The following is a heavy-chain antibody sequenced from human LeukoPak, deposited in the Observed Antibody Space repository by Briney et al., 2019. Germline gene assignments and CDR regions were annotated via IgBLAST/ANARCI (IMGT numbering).Heavy chain of an antibody. J-gene: IGHJ3*02. CDR3: ATSDSSSWSDAFDI. D-gene: IGHD6-13*01. CDR1: GYTFTSYD. V-gene: IGHV1-8*02. CDR2: MNPNSGNT. Sequence: ASVKVSCKASGYTFTSYDINWVRQATGQGLEWMGWMNPNSGNTGYAQKFQGRVTMTRNTSISTAYMELSSLRSEDTAVYYCATSDSSSWSDAFDIWGQGTMVTVSS.